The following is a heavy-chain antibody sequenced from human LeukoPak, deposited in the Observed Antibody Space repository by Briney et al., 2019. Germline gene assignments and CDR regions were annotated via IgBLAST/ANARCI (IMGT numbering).Heavy chain of an antibody. CDR2: IYYSGST. CDR3: ARDQYDFWSGYLT. D-gene: IGHD3-3*01. J-gene: IGHJ4*02. V-gene: IGHV4-59*12. Sequence: PSETLSLTCTGSGGSISSYYWSWIRKPPATRLHCIGYIYYSGSTNYNPSLKSRVTISVDTSKNQFSLKLSSVTAADTAVYYCARDQYDFWSGYLTWGQGTLVTVSS. CDR1: GGSISSYY.